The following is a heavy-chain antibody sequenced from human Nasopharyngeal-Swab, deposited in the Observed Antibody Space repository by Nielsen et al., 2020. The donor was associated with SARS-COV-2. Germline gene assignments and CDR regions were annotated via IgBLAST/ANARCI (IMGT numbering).Heavy chain of an antibody. CDR3: ARRPVAAGYYYGMDV. CDR2: IDPSDSYT. CDR1: GYNFTSYW. J-gene: IGHJ6*02. D-gene: IGHD6-19*01. V-gene: IGHV5-10-1*01. Sequence: GGSLRLSCKGSGYNFTSYWISWVRQMPGKGLEWMGRIDPSDSYTNYSPSFQGHVTISADKSISTAYLQWSSLKASDTAMYYCARRPVAAGYYYGMDVWGQGTTVTVSS.